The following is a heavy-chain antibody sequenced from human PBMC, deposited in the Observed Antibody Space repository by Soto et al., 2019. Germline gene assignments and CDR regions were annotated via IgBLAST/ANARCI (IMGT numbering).Heavy chain of an antibody. Sequence: EVQLLESGGGLVQPGGSLRLSCAASGVTFSSYAMSWVRQAPGEGLEWVSAISGSGGSTYYADSVKGRFTISRDNSTNTLYLQMNSLRAEDTAVYYCAKELARRPGMDVWGQGTTVTVSS. D-gene: IGHD6-13*01. J-gene: IGHJ6*02. CDR1: GVTFSSYA. CDR2: ISGSGGST. V-gene: IGHV3-23*01. CDR3: AKELARRPGMDV.